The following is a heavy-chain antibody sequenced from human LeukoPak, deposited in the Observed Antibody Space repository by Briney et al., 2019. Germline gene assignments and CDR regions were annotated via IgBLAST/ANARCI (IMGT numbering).Heavy chain of an antibody. Sequence: GGSLRLSCGASGFTFSSYAMGWVRQAPGKGLEWVSAISGSGGSTYYADSVKGRFTISRDNSKNTLYLQMNSLRAEDTAVYYCAKDPQYYYDSSGYPDYWGQGTLVTVSS. CDR2: ISGSGGST. D-gene: IGHD3-22*01. J-gene: IGHJ4*02. V-gene: IGHV3-23*01. CDR3: AKDPQYYYDSSGYPDY. CDR1: GFTFSSYA.